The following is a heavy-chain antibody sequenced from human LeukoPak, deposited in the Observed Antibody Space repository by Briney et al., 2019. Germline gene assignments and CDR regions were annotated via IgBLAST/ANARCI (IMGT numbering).Heavy chain of an antibody. D-gene: IGHD5-24*01. CDR1: GFTFSTYV. CDR2: ISGGGGST. V-gene: IGHV3-23*01. CDR3: AKGRGWLQFFDY. J-gene: IGHJ4*02. Sequence: GGSLRLSCAASGFTFSTYVMSWVRQAPGKGLEWVSTISGGGGSTFYADSVKGRFTISRDNSKNTLYLQMNSLRAEDTAVYYCAKGRGWLQFFDYWGQGTLVTVSS.